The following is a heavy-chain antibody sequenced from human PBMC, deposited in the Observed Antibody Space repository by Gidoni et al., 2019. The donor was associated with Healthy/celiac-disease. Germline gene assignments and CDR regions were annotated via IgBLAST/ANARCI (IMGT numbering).Heavy chain of an antibody. CDR3: AREGYYDSSGYYEGDYFDY. D-gene: IGHD3-22*01. V-gene: IGHV4-39*07. Sequence: QLQLQESGPGLVKPSETLSLTCTVPGGSISSSSYYWGWIRQPPGKGLEWIGSIYYSGSTYYNPSLKSRVTISVDTSKNQFSLKLSSVTAADTAVYYCAREGYYDSSGYYEGDYFDYWGQGTLVTVSS. J-gene: IGHJ4*02. CDR2: IYYSGST. CDR1: GGSISSSSYY.